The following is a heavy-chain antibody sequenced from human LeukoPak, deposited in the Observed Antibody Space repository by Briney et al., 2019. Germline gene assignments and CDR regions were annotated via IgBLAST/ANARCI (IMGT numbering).Heavy chain of an antibody. V-gene: IGHV4-59*01. CDR1: GDSISSYY. CDR2: IYYSGST. Sequence: SETLSLTCTVPGDSISSYYWSWIRQPPGKGLEWIGYIYYSGSTNYNPSLKSRVTISVDTSKNQFSLKLSSVTAADTAVYYCARGPSPYCSSTSCKDWFDPWGQGTLVTVSS. J-gene: IGHJ5*02. CDR3: ARGPSPYCSSTSCKDWFDP. D-gene: IGHD2-2*01.